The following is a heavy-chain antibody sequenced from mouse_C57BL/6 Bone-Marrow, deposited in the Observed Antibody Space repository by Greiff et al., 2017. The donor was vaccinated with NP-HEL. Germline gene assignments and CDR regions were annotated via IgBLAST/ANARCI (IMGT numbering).Heavy chain of an antibody. Sequence: EVKLQESGGGLVQPKGSLKLSCAASGFSFTTYAMNWVRQAPGKGLEWVARIRSKSNNYATYYADSVKDRFTISRDDSESMLYLQMNNLKTEDTAMYYCVRLGPPYYGSSYWYFDVWGTGTTVTVSS. D-gene: IGHD1-1*01. CDR2: IRSKSNNYAT. J-gene: IGHJ1*03. CDR3: VRLGPPYYGSSYWYFDV. CDR1: GFSFTTYA. V-gene: IGHV10-1*01.